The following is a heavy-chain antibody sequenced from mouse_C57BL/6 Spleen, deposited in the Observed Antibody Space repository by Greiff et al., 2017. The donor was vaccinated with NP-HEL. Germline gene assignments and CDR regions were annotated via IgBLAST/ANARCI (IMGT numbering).Heavy chain of an antibody. CDR1: GFTFSSYG. J-gene: IGHJ4*01. Sequence: EVQVVESGGDLVKPGGSLKLSCAASGFTFSSYGMSWVRQTPDKRLEWVATISSGGSYTYYPDSVKGRFTISRDNAKNTLYLQMSSLKSEDTAMYYCARPHLSGEAMDYWGQGTSVTVSS. V-gene: IGHV5-6*01. D-gene: IGHD3-1*01. CDR3: ARPHLSGEAMDY. CDR2: ISSGGSYT.